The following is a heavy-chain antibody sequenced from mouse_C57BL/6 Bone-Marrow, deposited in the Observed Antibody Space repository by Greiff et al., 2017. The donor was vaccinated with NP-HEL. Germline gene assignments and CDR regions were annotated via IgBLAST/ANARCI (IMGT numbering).Heavy chain of an antibody. V-gene: IGHV5-6*01. CDR2: ISSGGSYT. Sequence: EVQRVESGGDLVKPGGSLKLSCAASGFTFSSYGMSWVRQTPDKRLEWVATISSGGSYTYYPDSVKGRFTISRDNAKNTRYLQMSSLKSEDTAMYYCARLTTIITTVVAKDYWGQGTSVTVSS. D-gene: IGHD1-1*01. CDR3: ARLTTIITTVVAKDY. J-gene: IGHJ4*01. CDR1: GFTFSSYG.